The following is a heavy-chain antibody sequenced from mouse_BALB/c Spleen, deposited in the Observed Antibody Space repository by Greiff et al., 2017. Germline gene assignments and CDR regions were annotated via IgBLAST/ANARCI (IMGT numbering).Heavy chain of an antibody. CDR2: ISTYYGNT. Sequence: VKLVESGPELVRPGVSVKISCKGSGYTFTDYAMHWVKQSHAKSLEWIGVISTYYGNTNYNQKFKGKATMTVDKSSSTAYMELARLTSEDSAIYYCARASITTDYFDYWGQGTTLTVSS. V-gene: IGHV1-67*01. J-gene: IGHJ2*01. D-gene: IGHD1-2*01. CDR1: GYTFTDYA. CDR3: ARASITTDYFDY.